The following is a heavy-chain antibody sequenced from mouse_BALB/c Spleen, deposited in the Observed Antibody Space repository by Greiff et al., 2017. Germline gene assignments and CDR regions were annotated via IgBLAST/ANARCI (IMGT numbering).Heavy chain of an antibody. CDR3: ARHSSDYAMDY. D-gene: IGHD3-1*01. CDR1: GFTFSSYA. V-gene: IGHV5-9-3*01. Sequence: EVQLVESGGGLVKPGGSLKLSCAASGFTFSSYAMSWVRQTPEKRLEWVATISSGGSYTYYPDSVKGRFTISRDNAKNTLYLQMSSLRSEDTAMYYCARHSSDYAMDYWGQGTSVTVSS. J-gene: IGHJ4*01. CDR2: ISSGGSYT.